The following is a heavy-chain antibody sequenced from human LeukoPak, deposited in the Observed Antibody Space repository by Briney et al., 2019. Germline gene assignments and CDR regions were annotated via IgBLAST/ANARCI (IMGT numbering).Heavy chain of an antibody. CDR2: ISYDGSNK. CDR1: GFTFSSYG. Sequence: GGSLRLSCAASGFTFSSYGMHWVRQAPGKGLEWVAVISYDGSNKYYADSVKGRFTISRDNSKNTLYLQMNSLRAEDTAVYYCAKSGTMVTIYYGMDVWGQGTTVTVSS. V-gene: IGHV3-30*18. J-gene: IGHJ6*02. D-gene: IGHD4/OR15-4a*01. CDR3: AKSGTMVTIYYGMDV.